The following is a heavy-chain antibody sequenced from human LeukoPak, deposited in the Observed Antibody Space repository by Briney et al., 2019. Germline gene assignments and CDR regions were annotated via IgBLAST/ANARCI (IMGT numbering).Heavy chain of an antibody. CDR1: GGSISSSSYY. CDR2: IYYSGST. J-gene: IGHJ3*02. Sequence: SETLSLTCTVSGGSISSSSYYWGWIRQPPGKGLEWIGSIYYSGSTYYNPSLKSRVTISVDTSKNQFSLKLSSVTAADTAVYYCARDGGLRSGSYHAFDIWGQGTMVTVSS. D-gene: IGHD3-10*02. CDR3: ARDGGLRSGSYHAFDI. V-gene: IGHV4-39*07.